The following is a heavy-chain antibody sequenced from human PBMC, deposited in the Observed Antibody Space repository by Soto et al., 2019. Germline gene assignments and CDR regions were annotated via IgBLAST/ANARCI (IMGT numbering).Heavy chain of an antibody. J-gene: IGHJ5*02. D-gene: IGHD3-22*01. CDR3: APTYYYDSSGYYYVHP. Sequence: QITLKESGPTLVKPTQTLTLTCTFSGFSLSTSGVGVGWIRQPPGKALEWLALIYWDDDKRYSPSLKSRLTITKDTSKNQVVLIMTNMDPVDTATYYCAPTYYYDSSGYYYVHPWGQGTLVTVSS. CDR1: GFSLSTSGVG. V-gene: IGHV2-5*02. CDR2: IYWDDDK.